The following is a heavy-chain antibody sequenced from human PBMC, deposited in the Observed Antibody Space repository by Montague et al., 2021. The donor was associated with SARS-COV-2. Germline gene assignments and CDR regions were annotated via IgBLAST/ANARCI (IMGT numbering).Heavy chain of an antibody. CDR3: ARGSSFVTIFGVVITDPLFDY. J-gene: IGHJ4*02. CDR1: GGSFSGYY. Sequence: SETLSLTCAVYGGSFSGYYWSWIRQPPGKGLEWIGEINHSGSTXXXPSXXXRVTISVDTSKNQFSLKLSSVTAADTAVYYCARGSSFVTIFGVVITDPLFDYWGQGTLVTVSP. CDR2: INHSGST. D-gene: IGHD3-3*01. V-gene: IGHV4-34*01.